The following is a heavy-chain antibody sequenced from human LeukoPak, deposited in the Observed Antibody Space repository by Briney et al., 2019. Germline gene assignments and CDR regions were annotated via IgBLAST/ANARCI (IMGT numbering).Heavy chain of an antibody. CDR2: ISGSGGST. D-gene: IGHD6-19*01. V-gene: IGHV3-23*01. J-gene: IGHJ6*02. CDR3: AKASSGWYADYYYYGMDV. Sequence: GGSLRLSCAASGFTFSSYAMSWVRQAPGKGLEWVSAISGSGGSTYYADSVKGRFTISRDNSKNTLYLQMNSLRAGDTAVYYCAKASSGWYADYYYYGMDVWAKGPRSPSP. CDR1: GFTFSSYA.